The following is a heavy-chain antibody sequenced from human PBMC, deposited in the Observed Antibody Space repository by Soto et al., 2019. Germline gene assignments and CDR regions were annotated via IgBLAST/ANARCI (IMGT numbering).Heavy chain of an antibody. Sequence: ASVKVSCKVSGYTLTELSMHWVRQAPGKGLEWMGGFDPEDGETIYAQKFQGRVTMTEDTSTDTAYMGLSSLRSEDTAVYSCATAYGSGSYYNALYYYYGMDVWGQGTTVTVSS. CDR1: GYTLTELS. V-gene: IGHV1-24*01. CDR2: FDPEDGET. CDR3: ATAYGSGSYYNALYYYYGMDV. J-gene: IGHJ6*02. D-gene: IGHD3-10*01.